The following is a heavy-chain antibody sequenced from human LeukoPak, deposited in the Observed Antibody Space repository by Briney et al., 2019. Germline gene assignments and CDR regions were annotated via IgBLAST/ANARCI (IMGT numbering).Heavy chain of an antibody. CDR3: AKDVGKWESLHFFDY. J-gene: IGHJ4*02. CDR1: GFTLSTNA. CDR2: ISGSGAST. V-gene: IGHV3-23*01. D-gene: IGHD1-26*01. Sequence: WGSLRLSCLTSGFTLSTNAMSWVRQAPGKGLEWISGISGSGASTYYADSVKGRFTISRDDSRNTLYLQMNSLRGDDTAVYYCAKDVGKWESLHFFDYWGQGTLVTVSS.